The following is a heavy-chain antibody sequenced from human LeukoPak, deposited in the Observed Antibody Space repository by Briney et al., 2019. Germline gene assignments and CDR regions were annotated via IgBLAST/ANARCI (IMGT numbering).Heavy chain of an antibody. CDR2: ISSSSSYI. J-gene: IGHJ4*02. V-gene: IGHV3-21*01. CDR1: GFTFSSYS. Sequence: PGGSLRLSCAASGFTFSSYSMNWVRQAPGKGPAWVSSISSSSSYIYYADSVKGRFTISRDDAKNSLYLQMNSLRAEDTAVYYCARAYCGGDCYTFDYWGQGTLVTVSS. CDR3: ARAYCGGDCYTFDY. D-gene: IGHD2-21*02.